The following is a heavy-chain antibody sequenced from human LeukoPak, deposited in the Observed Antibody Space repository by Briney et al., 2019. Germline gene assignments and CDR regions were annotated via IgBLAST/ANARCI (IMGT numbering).Heavy chain of an antibody. CDR2: IYYSGST. V-gene: IGHV4-59*01. CDR3: ASMVRGVINAPFDY. CDR1: GVSISSYY. Sequence: SETLSLTCTVSGVSISSYYWSWIRQPPGKGLEWIGYIYYSGSTNYNPSRKSRVTISVDTSKNQFSLKLSSVTAADTAVYYCASMVRGVINAPFDYWGQGTLVTVSS. D-gene: IGHD3-10*01. J-gene: IGHJ4*02.